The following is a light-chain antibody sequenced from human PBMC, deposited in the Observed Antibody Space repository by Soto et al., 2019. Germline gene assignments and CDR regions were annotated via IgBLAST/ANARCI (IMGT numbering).Light chain of an antibody. CDR1: QSVSSY. Sequence: EIVLTQSPATLSLSPGERATLSCRASQSVSSYLACYQQKPGQAPRLLIYDASNRATGIPARFSGSGSGTDFTLTTSSLEPEDFAVYCCQQRSNWPGLTFGGGTKVEIK. V-gene: IGKV3-11*01. CDR2: DAS. CDR3: QQRSNWPGLT. J-gene: IGKJ4*01.